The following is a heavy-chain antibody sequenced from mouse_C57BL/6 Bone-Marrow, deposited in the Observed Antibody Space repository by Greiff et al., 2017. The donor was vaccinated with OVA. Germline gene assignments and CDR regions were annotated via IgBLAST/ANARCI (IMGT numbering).Heavy chain of an antibody. J-gene: IGHJ4*01. Sequence: QVQLKQPGAELVKPGASVKLSCKASGYTFTSYWMQWVKQRPGQGLEWIGEIDPSDSYTNYNQKFKGKATLTVDTSSSTAYMQLSSLTSEDSAVYYCTIYYYGSSHMDYWGQGTSVTVSS. CDR3: TIYYYGSSHMDY. V-gene: IGHV1-50*01. D-gene: IGHD1-1*01. CDR1: GYTFTSYW. CDR2: IDPSDSYT.